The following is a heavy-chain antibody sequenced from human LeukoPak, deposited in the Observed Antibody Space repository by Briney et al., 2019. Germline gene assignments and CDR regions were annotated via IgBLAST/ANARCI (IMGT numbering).Heavy chain of an antibody. CDR1: GFTFSSYW. J-gene: IGHJ4*02. D-gene: IGHD6-13*01. CDR3: ARDERYSSSWYYFDS. Sequence: GGSLRLSCAASGFTFSSYWMSWVRQAPGEGLEWVANIKQDESEKYYVDSVKGRFTISRDNAKNSLYLQMNSLRAEDTAVYYCARDERYSSSWYYFDSWGQGTLVTVSS. V-gene: IGHV3-7*01. CDR2: IKQDESEK.